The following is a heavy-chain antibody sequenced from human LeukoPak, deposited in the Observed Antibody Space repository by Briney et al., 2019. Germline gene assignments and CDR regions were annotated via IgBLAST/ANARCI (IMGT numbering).Heavy chain of an antibody. CDR1: GFPFISYG. Sequence: GGALLLSCAASGFPFISYGMQWVRQAPGKGLEGVAVISYDGSNKYYADSVKGRFTISRDNSKTPLYLQMNSLRAEDTAVYYCAKDRWYCSGGSCYSGDYWGQGTLVTVSS. J-gene: IGHJ4*02. CDR2: ISYDGSNK. CDR3: AKDRWYCSGGSCYSGDY. D-gene: IGHD2-15*01. V-gene: IGHV3-30*18.